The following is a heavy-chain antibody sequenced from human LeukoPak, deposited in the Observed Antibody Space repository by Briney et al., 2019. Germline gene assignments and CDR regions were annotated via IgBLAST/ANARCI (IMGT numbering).Heavy chain of an antibody. J-gene: IGHJ6*04. CDR1: GFTFSH. D-gene: IGHD3-16*02. V-gene: IGHV3-48*02. CDR2: ISSSSTTI. Sequence: PGGSLRLSCAASGFTFSHMNWVRQAPGKGLEWVSYISSSSTTIYYADSVKGRFTISRDNAKNSLYLQMNSLRDEDTAVYYCAKDGLSTMDVWGKGTTVTVSS. CDR3: AKDGLSTMDV.